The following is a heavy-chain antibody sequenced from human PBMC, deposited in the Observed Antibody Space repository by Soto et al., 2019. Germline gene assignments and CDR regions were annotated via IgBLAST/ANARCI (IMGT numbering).Heavy chain of an antibody. CDR2: ISGSGGST. CDR3: AKGKGSYASGGMDV. V-gene: IGHV3-23*01. CDR1: GFTFSSYA. Sequence: EVQLLESGGGLVQPGGSLTLSCAASGFTFSSYAMSWVRQAPGKGLEWVSSISGSGGSTFYADSVKGRFTISRDNSKNTLYLQMNSLRAEDTALYYCAKGKGSYASGGMDVWGQGTTVTVSS. D-gene: IGHD3-16*01. J-gene: IGHJ6*02.